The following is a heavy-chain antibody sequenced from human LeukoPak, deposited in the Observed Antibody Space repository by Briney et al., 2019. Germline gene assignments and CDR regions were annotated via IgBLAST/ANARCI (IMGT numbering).Heavy chain of an antibody. CDR3: ARDDDWNYEDY. CDR1: GFNFSNYW. J-gene: IGHJ4*02. Sequence: GGSLRLSCAASGFNFSNYWMSWVRQAPGKGLEWVANIKQDGTENYYVDSVKGRFTISRDNAKNSLYLQMNSLRADDTAVYYCARDDDWNYEDYWGQGTLVTVSS. CDR2: IKQDGTEN. D-gene: IGHD1-7*01. V-gene: IGHV3-7*01.